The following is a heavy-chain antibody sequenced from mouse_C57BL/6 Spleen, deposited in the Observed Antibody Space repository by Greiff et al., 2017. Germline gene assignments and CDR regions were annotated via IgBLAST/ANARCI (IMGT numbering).Heavy chain of an antibody. J-gene: IGHJ3*01. CDR2: IRRKSSNYAT. V-gene: IGHV10-3*01. D-gene: IGHD2-5*01. CDR1: GFTFNTYA. Sequence: EVKLLESGGGLVQPKGSLKLSCAASGFTFNTYAMHWVRQAPGKGLEWVGRIRRKSSNYATYYADSVKDRLTISRDDSQSMLYLQMNNLKTEDTAMYYCVRGYSNYAAWFAYWGQGALVTV. CDR3: VRGYSNYAAWFAY.